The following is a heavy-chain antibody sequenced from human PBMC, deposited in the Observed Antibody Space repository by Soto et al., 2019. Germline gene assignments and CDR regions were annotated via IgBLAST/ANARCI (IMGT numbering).Heavy chain of an antibody. V-gene: IGHV5-51*01. D-gene: IGHD1-1*01. CDR1: GYSFTSYW. Sequence: LKISCKGSGYSFTSYWIGWVRQMPGKGLEWMGIIYPGDSDTRYSPSFQGQVTISADKSISTAYLQWSSLKASDTAMYYCARHTLEMATTRNYYYYGMDVWGQGTTVTVSS. CDR2: IYPGDSDT. CDR3: ARHTLEMATTRNYYYYGMDV. J-gene: IGHJ6*02.